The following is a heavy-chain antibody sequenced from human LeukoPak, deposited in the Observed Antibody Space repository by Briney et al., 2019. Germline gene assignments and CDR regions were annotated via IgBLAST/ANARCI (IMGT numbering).Heavy chain of an antibody. CDR2: INPNSGGT. CDR1: GYTFTGYY. V-gene: IGHV1-2*02. CDR3: AREPDTAMAYFDY. J-gene: IGHJ4*02. D-gene: IGHD5-18*01. Sequence: ASVKVSCKASGYTFTGYYMHWVRQAPGQGLEWMGWINPNSGGTSYAQKFQGRVTMTRDASISTAYMELSRLRSDDTAVYYCAREPDTAMAYFDYWGQGTLVTVSS.